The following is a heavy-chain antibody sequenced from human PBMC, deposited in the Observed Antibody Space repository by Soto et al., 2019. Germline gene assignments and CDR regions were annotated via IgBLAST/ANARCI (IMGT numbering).Heavy chain of an antibody. Sequence: TLSLTCTVSGGSISSGDYYWSWIRQPPGKGLEWIGYIYYSGSTYYNPSLKSRVTISVDTSKNQFSLKLSSVTAADTAVYYCARDPGASSSWYYYYGMDVWGQGTTVTVSS. CDR1: GGSISSGDYY. J-gene: IGHJ6*02. CDR2: IYYSGST. D-gene: IGHD6-13*01. V-gene: IGHV4-30-4*01. CDR3: ARDPGASSSWYYYYGMDV.